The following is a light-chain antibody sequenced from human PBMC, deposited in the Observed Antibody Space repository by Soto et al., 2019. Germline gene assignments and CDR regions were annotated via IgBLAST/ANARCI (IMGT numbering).Light chain of an antibody. J-gene: IGLJ1*01. CDR1: RSDVGLYNY. Sequence: QSVLPQPYSVSGSPGQSITISCTVTRSDVGLYNYVSWYRHLPGKAPELIIYDVSNRPSGVSNRFSGSKSANTASLTISGLQAEDEADYYCNSYTSRGTYVFGTGTKLTGL. CDR3: NSYTSRGTYV. V-gene: IGLV2-14*03. CDR2: DVS.